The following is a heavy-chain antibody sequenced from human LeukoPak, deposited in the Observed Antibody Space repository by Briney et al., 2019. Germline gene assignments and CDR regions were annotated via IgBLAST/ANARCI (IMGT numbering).Heavy chain of an antibody. CDR3: ARDGVAVAGLLN. J-gene: IGHJ4*02. Sequence: SETLSLTCTVSGYSISSGYYWGWIRQPPGKGLEWIGSIYHSGSTYYNPSLKSRVTISVDTSKNQFSLKLSSVTAADTAVHYCARDGVAVAGLLNWGQGTLVTVSS. V-gene: IGHV4-38-2*02. CDR1: GYSISSGYY. D-gene: IGHD6-19*01. CDR2: IYHSGST.